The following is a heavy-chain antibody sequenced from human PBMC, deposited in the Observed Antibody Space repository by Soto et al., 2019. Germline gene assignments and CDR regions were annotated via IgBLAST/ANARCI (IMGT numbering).Heavy chain of an antibody. CDR3: ARVGGYTSSWPVDY. V-gene: IGHV1-46*03. CDR2: INPGAGTT. D-gene: IGHD6-13*01. J-gene: IGHJ4*02. Sequence: QVQLVQSGAEVKKPGASVKVSCKASGYTFTHYYMHWVRQAPGQGLEWMGIINPGAGTTIYAQKLQGRVTMTRDASTSTFCLELSSLTSEDSAVYYCARVGGYTSSWPVDYWGQGTLVTVSS. CDR1: GYTFTHYY.